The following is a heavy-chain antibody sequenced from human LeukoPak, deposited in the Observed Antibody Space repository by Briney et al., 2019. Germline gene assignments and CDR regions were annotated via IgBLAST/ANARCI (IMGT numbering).Heavy chain of an antibody. D-gene: IGHD2/OR15-2a*01. CDR3: VREIGGPKTFYFHS. CDR1: GFVFSRDN. Sequence: GGSLRLSCTASGFVFSRDNMNWVRQAPGKGLEWVSHISENIYHADSVRGRFIISRDNAKNSLYLQMSNLSAEDTAVYYCVREIGGPKTFYFHSWGRGTLVIVSS. CDR2: ISENI. J-gene: IGHJ5*02. V-gene: IGHV3-69-1*01.